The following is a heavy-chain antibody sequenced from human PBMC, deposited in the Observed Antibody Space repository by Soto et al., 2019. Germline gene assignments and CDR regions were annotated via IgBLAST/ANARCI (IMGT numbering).Heavy chain of an antibody. V-gene: IGHV3-23*01. Sequence: GASVKVSCKASGYTFTSYGISWVRQAPGKGLEWVSDIIDSGGSTYYADSVKGRFTISRDNSKSTLYLQMNSLRAEDTALYYCAKGRSYYYYYGVDVWGQGTTVTVS. CDR2: IIDSGGST. J-gene: IGHJ6*02. CDR3: AKGRSYYYYYGVDV. CDR1: GYTFTSYG.